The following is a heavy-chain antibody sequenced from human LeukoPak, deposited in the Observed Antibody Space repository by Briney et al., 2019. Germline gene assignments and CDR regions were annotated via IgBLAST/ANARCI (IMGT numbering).Heavy chain of an antibody. Sequence: GGSLRLSCAASGFTFSSYEMNWVRQAPGKGLEWVSYISSSGSTIYYADSVKGRFTISRDNSKNTLYLQMNSLRAEDTAVYYCAKDSGSPYYFDYWGQGTLVTVSS. CDR2: ISSSGSTI. V-gene: IGHV3-48*03. CDR3: AKDSGSPYYFDY. J-gene: IGHJ4*02. D-gene: IGHD1-26*01. CDR1: GFTFSSYE.